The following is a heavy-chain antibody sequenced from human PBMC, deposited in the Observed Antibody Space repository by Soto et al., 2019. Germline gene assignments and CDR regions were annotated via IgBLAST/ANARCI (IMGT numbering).Heavy chain of an antibody. D-gene: IGHD2-2*01. CDR3: ARRLVVVPAGYYYMDV. Sequence: GGSLRLSCAASGFTFSSYSMNWVRQAPGKGLEWVSSISSSSSYIYYADSLKGRFTISRDKAKNSLYLQMNSLRAEDTAVYYCARRLVVVPAGYYYMDVWGKGTTVTVSS. CDR2: ISSSSSYI. V-gene: IGHV3-21*01. J-gene: IGHJ6*03. CDR1: GFTFSSYS.